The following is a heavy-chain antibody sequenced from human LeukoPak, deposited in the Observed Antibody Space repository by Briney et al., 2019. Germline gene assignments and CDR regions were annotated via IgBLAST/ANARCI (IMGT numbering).Heavy chain of an antibody. Sequence: GASVKVSCKASGYTFTSYYMHWVRQAPGQGLEWMGWISAYNGNTNYAQKLQGRVTMTTDTSTSTAYMELRSLRSDDTAVYYCARYGQWLADPKNLFDYWGQGTLVTVSS. CDR1: GYTFTSYY. V-gene: IGHV1-18*04. D-gene: IGHD6-19*01. CDR2: ISAYNGNT. CDR3: ARYGQWLADPKNLFDY. J-gene: IGHJ4*02.